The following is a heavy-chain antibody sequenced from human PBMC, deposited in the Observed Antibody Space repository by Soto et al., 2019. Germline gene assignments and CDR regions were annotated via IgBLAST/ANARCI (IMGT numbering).Heavy chain of an antibody. CDR3: ARRLTRGSSWHFDY. V-gene: IGHV5-10-1*01. CDR2: IDPSDSYT. Sequence: VESLKISCKGSGYSFTSYWISWFLQRPVKVLEWMGRIDPSDSYTNYSPSFQGHVTISADKSISTAYLQWSSLKASDTAMYYCARRLTRGSSWHFDYWGQGTLVTVSS. J-gene: IGHJ4*02. CDR1: GYSFTSYW. D-gene: IGHD6-13*01.